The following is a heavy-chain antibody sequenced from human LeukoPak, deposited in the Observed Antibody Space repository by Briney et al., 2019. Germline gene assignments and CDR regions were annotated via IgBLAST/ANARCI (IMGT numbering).Heavy chain of an antibody. V-gene: IGHV4-59*01. CDR1: GGSISSYY. CDR3: ARRSRFGLSSSWFFDY. J-gene: IGHJ4*02. Sequence: SETLSLTCTVSGGSISSYYWSWIGQPPGKGLEWIGYIYYSGSTNYNPSLKSRVTISVDTSKNQFSLKLSSVTAADTAVYYCARRSRFGLSSSWFFDYWGQGTLVTVSS. CDR2: IYYSGST. D-gene: IGHD6-13*01.